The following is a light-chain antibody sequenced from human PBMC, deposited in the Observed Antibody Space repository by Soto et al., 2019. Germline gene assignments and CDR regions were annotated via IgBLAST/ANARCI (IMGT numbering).Light chain of an antibody. V-gene: IGKV1-17*03. CDR3: QQHYRYPWT. Sequence: DIQMTQSPSAMSASVGDRVTITCRASQDISNFLAWFQQKPGKVPERLIYAASSLQSGVPSRFRGSGSGTEFTLTVSSLQPEDFATFYCQQHYRYPWTFGQGTKVEIK. CDR2: AAS. CDR1: QDISNF. J-gene: IGKJ1*01.